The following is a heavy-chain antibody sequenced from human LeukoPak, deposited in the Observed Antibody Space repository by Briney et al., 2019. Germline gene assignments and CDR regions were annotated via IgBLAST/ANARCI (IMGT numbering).Heavy chain of an antibody. Sequence: GASVKVSCKASGYTFTGYYMHWVRQAPGQGLEWMGWINPNSGGTNYAQKFQGRVSMTRETSSSTAFMELSGLRSDDTAVYYCARDPPQWLILPYNYWGQGTLVTVSS. CDR1: GYTFTGYY. V-gene: IGHV1-2*02. CDR2: INPNSGGT. D-gene: IGHD3-16*01. J-gene: IGHJ4*02. CDR3: ARDPPQWLILPYNY.